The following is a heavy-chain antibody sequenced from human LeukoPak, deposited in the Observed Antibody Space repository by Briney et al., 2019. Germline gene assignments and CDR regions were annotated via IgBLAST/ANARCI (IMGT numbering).Heavy chain of an antibody. CDR3: ARDSYGASYYYYYMDV. CDR2: ISRSGGST. Sequence: PGGSLRLSCAASGFTFSSYGMNWVRQAPGKGLEWVSAISRSGGSTYYADSVRGRFTISRDNSKNTLYLQMDSLRAEDTAVYYCARDSYGASYYYYYMDVWGKGTTVTVSS. D-gene: IGHD5-18*01. J-gene: IGHJ6*03. CDR1: GFTFSSYG. V-gene: IGHV3-23*01.